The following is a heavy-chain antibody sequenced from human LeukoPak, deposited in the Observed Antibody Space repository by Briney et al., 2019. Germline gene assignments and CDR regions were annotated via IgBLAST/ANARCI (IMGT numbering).Heavy chain of an antibody. Sequence: GGSLRLSCTASGFSFSSNWMTWVRQAPGKGLEWVGNINPDGSEKFYVDSVRGRFTISRDNSKNTLYLQMNSLRAEDTAVYYCARVWARITMVRGVLGGGYFDYWGQGTLVTVSS. CDR3: ARVWARITMVRGVLGGGYFDY. V-gene: IGHV3-7*01. CDR2: INPDGSEK. J-gene: IGHJ4*02. CDR1: GFSFSSNW. D-gene: IGHD3-10*01.